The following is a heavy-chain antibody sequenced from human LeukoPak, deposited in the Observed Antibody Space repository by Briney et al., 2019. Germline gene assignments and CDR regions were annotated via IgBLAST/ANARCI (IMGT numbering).Heavy chain of an antibody. CDR1: GFTFSIYW. D-gene: IGHD3-3*01. CDR3: TRDSRPYYGVRSAPDSTDL. CDR2: IKEDGSEK. J-gene: IGHJ5*02. Sequence: PWGALRLSCAASGFTFSIYWMSWVRQAPGKGLEWVANIKEDGSEKYYVDSVKGRFTISRDNAKDSLSLQMNSLRVEDTAVYFCTRDSRPYYGVRSAPDSTDLWGQGTLVTVSS. V-gene: IGHV3-7*01.